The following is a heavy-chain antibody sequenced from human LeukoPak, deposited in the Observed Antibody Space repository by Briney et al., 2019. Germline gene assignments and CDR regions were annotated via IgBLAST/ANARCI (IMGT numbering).Heavy chain of an antibody. CDR2: ISSSSYI. CDR3: ARPRGNVEMATIPFDY. V-gene: IGHV3-21*01. Sequence: GGSLRLSCAASGFTFSSYSMNWVRQAPGKGLEWVSSISSSSYIYYAGSVKGRFTISRDNAKNSLYLQMNSLRAEDTAVYYCARPRGNVEMATIPFDYWGQGTLVTVSS. CDR1: GFTFSSYS. D-gene: IGHD5-24*01. J-gene: IGHJ4*02.